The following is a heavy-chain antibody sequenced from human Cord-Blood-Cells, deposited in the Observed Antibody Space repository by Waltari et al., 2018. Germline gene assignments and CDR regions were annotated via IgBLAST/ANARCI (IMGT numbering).Heavy chain of an antibody. V-gene: IGHV4-39*01. CDR2: IYYSGST. CDR1: GGSISSSSYY. Sequence: QLQLQESGPGLVKPSETLSLTCTVSGGSISSSSYYWGWIRQPPGKGLEWIGSIYYSGSTYYNPSLKSRVTRSVDTSKNQFSLKLSSVTAADTAVYYCARVGGSGSYYTWFDPWGQGTLVTVSS. CDR3: ARVGGSGSYYTWFDP. J-gene: IGHJ5*02. D-gene: IGHD3-10*01.